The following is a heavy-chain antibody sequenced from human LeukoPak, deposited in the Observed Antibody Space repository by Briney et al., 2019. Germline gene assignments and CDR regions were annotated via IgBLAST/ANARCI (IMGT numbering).Heavy chain of an antibody. CDR1: GGSISSYY. J-gene: IGHJ6*02. D-gene: IGHD3-22*01. V-gene: IGHV4-59*01. CDR3: ARSTVIPEEDYYYYGMDV. Sequence: SETLSLTCTVSGGSISSYYWSWIRQPPGKGLEWIGYTYYSGSTNYNPSLKSRVTISVDTSKNQFSLKLSSVTAADTAVYYCARSTVIPEEDYYYYGMDVWGQGTTVTVSS. CDR2: TYYSGST.